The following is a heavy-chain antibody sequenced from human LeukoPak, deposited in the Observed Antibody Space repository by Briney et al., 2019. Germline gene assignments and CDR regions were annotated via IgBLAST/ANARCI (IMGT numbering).Heavy chain of an antibody. V-gene: IGHV3-30*04. CDR3: ARMGIAVAGVFDY. D-gene: IGHD6-19*01. J-gene: IGHJ4*02. CDR2: ISYDGSNK. CDR1: GFTFSSYA. Sequence: GGSLRLSRAASGFTFSSYAMHWVRQAPGKGLEWVAVISYDGSNKYYADSVKGRFTISRDNSKNTLYLQMNSLRAEDTAVYYCARMGIAVAGVFDYWGQGTLVTVSS.